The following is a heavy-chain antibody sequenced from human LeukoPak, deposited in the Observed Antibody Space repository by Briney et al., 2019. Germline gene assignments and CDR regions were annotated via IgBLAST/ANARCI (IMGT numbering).Heavy chain of an antibody. CDR2: IKPNSGGT. Sequence: ASVKVSCKASGYTFTSYYMHWVRQAPGQGLEWMGWIKPNSGGTNYAQKFQGRVTMTRDTSISTAYMELSRLRSDDTAVYYCARTGTYYSGMYYFDYWGQGTLVTVSS. CDR3: ARTGTYYSGMYYFDY. D-gene: IGHD3-10*01. J-gene: IGHJ4*02. V-gene: IGHV1-2*02. CDR1: GYTFTSYY.